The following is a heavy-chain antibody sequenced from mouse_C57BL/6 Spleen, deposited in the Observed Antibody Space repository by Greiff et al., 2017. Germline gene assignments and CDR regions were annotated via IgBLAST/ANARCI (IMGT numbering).Heavy chain of an antibody. CDR3: ARRDGPSYYFDY. V-gene: IGHV1-61*01. CDR2: IYPSDSET. CDR1: GYTFTSYW. D-gene: IGHD2-3*01. J-gene: IGHJ2*01. Sequence: QVQLKQPGAELVRPGSSVKLSCKASGYTFTSYWMDWVKQRPGQGLEWIGNIYPSDSETHYNQKFKDKATLTVDKSSSTAYMQLSSLTSEDSAVYYCARRDGPSYYFDYWGQGTTLTVSS.